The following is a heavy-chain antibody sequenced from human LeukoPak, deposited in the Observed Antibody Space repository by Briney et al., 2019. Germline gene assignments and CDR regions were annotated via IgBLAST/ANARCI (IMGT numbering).Heavy chain of an antibody. J-gene: IGHJ4*02. V-gene: IGHV4-39*01. CDR2: IYYSGST. CDR3: ARRLNGMATIDRYLDY. CDR1: GGSINSSSDY. D-gene: IGHD5-24*01. Sequence: SETLSFTSTAGGGSINSSSDYWAWIRQPPGKRLEWIGNIYYSGSTYYNPSLKSRVTISVDTSKNQFSLKLTSVTAADTAVYYCARRLNGMATIDRYLDYWGQGTLVTVSS.